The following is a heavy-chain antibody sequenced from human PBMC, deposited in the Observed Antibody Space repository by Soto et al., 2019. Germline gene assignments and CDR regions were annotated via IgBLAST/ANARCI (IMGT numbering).Heavy chain of an antibody. J-gene: IGHJ4*02. CDR3: ARAVAGTSILDS. CDR1: GGTFSTST. Sequence: QVQLVQSGVEVKKPGSSVKISCQASGGTFSTSTISWVRQAPGQGLEWMGRTIPIVDRAIYAQNFQGRVTMTADKSTNTVYMEMFSLRSDDTAVYYCARAVAGTSILDSWGQGTLVTVSS. V-gene: IGHV1-69*08. CDR2: TIPIVDRA. D-gene: IGHD6-19*01.